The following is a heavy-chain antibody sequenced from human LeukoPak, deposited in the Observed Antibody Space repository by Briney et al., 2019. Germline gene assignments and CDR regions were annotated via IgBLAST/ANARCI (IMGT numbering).Heavy chain of an antibody. CDR3: ARLARGVGGLDV. D-gene: IGHD3-10*01. Sequence: GGSLRLSCEVSGFTFSSYWMSWVRQAPGKGLEWVANIKQDGSEIYYVDSVKGRLTISRDNAKNSLYLQMNSLRAEDTAVYYCARLARGVGGLDVWGQGTTLTVSS. CDR1: GFTFSSYW. CDR2: IKQDGSEI. V-gene: IGHV3-7*01. J-gene: IGHJ6*02.